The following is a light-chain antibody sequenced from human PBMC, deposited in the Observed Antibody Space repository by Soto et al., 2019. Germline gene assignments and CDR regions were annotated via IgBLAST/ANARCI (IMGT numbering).Light chain of an antibody. CDR2: DVS. CDR1: SXDVGGYNY. J-gene: IGLJ1*01. Sequence: QSALTQPRSVSGSPGQSVTTPCTGTSXDVGGYNYVSWYQRHAGKGPKLIIYDVSERPSGVPDRFSASKSGNTASLTISGLQAEDEADYYCSSYAGNYVYVFGSGTKVTVL. V-gene: IGLV2-11*01. CDR3: SSYAGNYVYV.